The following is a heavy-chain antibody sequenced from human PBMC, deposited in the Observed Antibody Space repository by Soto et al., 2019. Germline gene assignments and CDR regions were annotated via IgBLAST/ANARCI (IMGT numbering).Heavy chain of an antibody. V-gene: IGHV3-11*06. CDR3: ARSSYYYDSSGYSGPYYYYGMDV. J-gene: IGHJ6*02. D-gene: IGHD3-22*01. CDR1: GFTFSDYY. CDR2: ISSSSSYT. Sequence: PGGSLRLSCAASGFTFSDYYMSWIRQAPGKGLEWVSYISSSSSYTNYADSVKGRFTISRDNAKNSLYLQMNSLRAEDTAVYYCARSSYYYDSSGYSGPYYYYGMDVWGQGTTVTVSS.